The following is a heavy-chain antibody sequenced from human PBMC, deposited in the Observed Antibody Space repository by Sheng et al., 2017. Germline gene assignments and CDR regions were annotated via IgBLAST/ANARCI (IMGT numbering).Heavy chain of an antibody. CDR1: GFTFSSYS. D-gene: IGHD6-19*01. CDR2: ISSSSSYI. J-gene: IGHJ3*02. V-gene: IGHV3-21*01. Sequence: EVQLVESGGGLVKPGGSLRLSCAASGFTFSSYSMNWVRQAPGKGLEWVSSISSSSSYIYYADSVKGRFTISRDNAKNSLYLQMNSLRAEDTAVYYCARVVIAVAGHFDIWGQGTMVTVSS. CDR3: ARVVIAVAGHFDI.